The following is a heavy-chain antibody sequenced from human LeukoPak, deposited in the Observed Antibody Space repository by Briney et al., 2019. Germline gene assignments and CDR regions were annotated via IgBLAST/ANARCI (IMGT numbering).Heavy chain of an antibody. CDR2: IYSGGST. CDR3: ASPAYYGGTPYHFGY. CDR1: GFTVSSNY. V-gene: IGHV3-66*02. D-gene: IGHD4-23*01. Sequence: GGSLRLSCAASGFTVSSNYMSWVRQAPGKGLEWVSVIYSGGSTYYADSVKGRFTISRDNSKNTLYLQMNSLRAEDTAVYYCASPAYYGGTPYHFGYWGQGTLVTVSS. J-gene: IGHJ4*02.